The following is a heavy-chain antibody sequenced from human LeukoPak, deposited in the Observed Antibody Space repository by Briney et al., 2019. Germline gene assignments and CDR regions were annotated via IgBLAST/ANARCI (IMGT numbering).Heavy chain of an antibody. J-gene: IGHJ4*02. Sequence: AGGSLRLSCAASGFTFSTYTMNWVRQAPGKGLEWVSSVSSGSSYRYHADSVKDRFSISRDNAKNSLYLQMNSLRAEDTAVYYCARDSRQSKDLPYYFDCWGQGTLVTVSS. CDR3: ARDSRQSKDLPYYFDC. V-gene: IGHV3-21*01. CDR1: GFTFSTYT. D-gene: IGHD5/OR15-5a*01. CDR2: VSSGSSYR.